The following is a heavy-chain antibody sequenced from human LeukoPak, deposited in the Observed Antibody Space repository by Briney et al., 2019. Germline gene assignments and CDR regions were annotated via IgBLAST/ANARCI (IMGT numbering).Heavy chain of an antibody. CDR2: IYYSGST. V-gene: IGHV4-59*08. Sequence: PSETLSLTCTVSGGSISSYHWSWIRQPPGKGLEWIGYIYYSGSTNYNPSLKSRVTISVDTSKNQFSLKLSSVTAADTAVYYCATFDVGASNFDYWGQGTLVTVSS. J-gene: IGHJ4*02. CDR3: ATFDVGASNFDY. D-gene: IGHD1-26*01. CDR1: GGSISSYH.